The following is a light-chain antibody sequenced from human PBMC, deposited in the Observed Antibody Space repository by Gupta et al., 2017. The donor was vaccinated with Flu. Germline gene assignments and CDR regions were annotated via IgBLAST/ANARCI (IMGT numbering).Light chain of an antibody. Sequence: NCKSSHSLLSNPNNKNYLAWYQQKPGRPPKLLISWASFRESGVPDRFTGSGSGTDFTLTITSLQAEDVAVYYCQQFSGTPYTFGQGTKLEIK. CDR2: WAS. J-gene: IGKJ2*01. CDR3: QQFSGTPYT. CDR1: HSLLSNPNNKNY. V-gene: IGKV4-1*01.